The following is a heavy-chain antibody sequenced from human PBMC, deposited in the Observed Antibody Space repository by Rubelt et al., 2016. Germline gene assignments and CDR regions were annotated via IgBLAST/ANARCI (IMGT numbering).Heavy chain of an antibody. CDR1: GYTFTSYG. J-gene: IGHJ4*02. CDR2: IIPIFGTA. CDR3: ARIEGDYVDY. Sequence: QVQLVQSGAEVKKPGASVKVSCKASGYTFTSYGISWVRQAPGQGLEWMGGIIPIFGTANYAQKVQGRVTITADESTRTAYMELSSLRSEDTAVYYCARIEGDYVDYWGQGTLVTVSS. V-gene: IGHV1-69*13.